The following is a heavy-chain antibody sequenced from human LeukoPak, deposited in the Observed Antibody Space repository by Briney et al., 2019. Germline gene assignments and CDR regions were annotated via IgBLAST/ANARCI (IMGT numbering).Heavy chain of an antibody. V-gene: IGHV1-2*02. CDR2: ISPDTGVI. Sequence: ASMKVSCKASGYTFTGFYLHWVRQAPGQGLEWMGWISPDTGVINYAQKFRGRVTMTRDTSISTAYMEVSRRTSDDTAVYFCATVWGCSSPSEWRYFDYWGQGTLVTVSS. J-gene: IGHJ4*02. CDR3: ATVWGCSSPSEWRYFDY. D-gene: IGHD6-13*01. CDR1: GYTFTGFY.